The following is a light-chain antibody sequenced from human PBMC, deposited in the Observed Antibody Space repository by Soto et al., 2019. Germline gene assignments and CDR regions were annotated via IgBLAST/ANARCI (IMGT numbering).Light chain of an antibody. CDR1: QSISNSY. J-gene: IGKJ3*01. Sequence: EIVLTQSQGTMSLSPGDRATLSCRAIQSISNSYLAWYQKKPGQHPRLLVYRASARATGIPDRFSGSGSGTDFTLTISRLEPEDFAVYYCQQYGTSRFTFGPGTKVDIK. V-gene: IGKV3-20*01. CDR2: RAS. CDR3: QQYGTSRFT.